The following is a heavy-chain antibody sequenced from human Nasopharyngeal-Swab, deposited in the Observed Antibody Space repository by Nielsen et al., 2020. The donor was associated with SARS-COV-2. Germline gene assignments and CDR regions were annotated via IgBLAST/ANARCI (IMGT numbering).Heavy chain of an antibody. J-gene: IGHJ4*02. Sequence: GESLKISCAASGFTFSSYAMHWVRQAPGKGLEWVAVISYDGSNKYYADSVKGRFTISRDNSKNTLYLQMNSLSAEDTAVYYCATPYPQGYDFWSGYGSWGQGTLVTVSS. CDR2: ISYDGSNK. CDR3: ATPYPQGYDFWSGYGS. D-gene: IGHD3-3*01. V-gene: IGHV3-30-3*01. CDR1: GFTFSSYA.